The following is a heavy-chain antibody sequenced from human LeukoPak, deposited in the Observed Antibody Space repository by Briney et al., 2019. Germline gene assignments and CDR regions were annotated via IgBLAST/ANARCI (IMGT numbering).Heavy chain of an antibody. CDR3: AKGNYGSGNYYRDYFDY. V-gene: IGHV3-23*01. CDR1: GFTLTSHA. J-gene: IGHJ4*02. CDR2: ISGSNSRT. D-gene: IGHD3-10*01. Sequence: GGPLRLSCAASGFTLTSHAMNWVRQAPGKGLEWVSSISGSNSRTYYGDSVKGRFTISRDNSKNTLYLQMNSLRAEDTATYYCAKGNYGSGNYYRDYFDYWGQGILVIVSS.